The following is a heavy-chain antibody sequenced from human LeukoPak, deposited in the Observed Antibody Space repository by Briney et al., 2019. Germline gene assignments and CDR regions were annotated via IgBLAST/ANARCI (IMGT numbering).Heavy chain of an antibody. CDR3: ARLLIPGIAAAGTDY. Sequence: GKSLKISCKGSGYSFTSYWIGWVRQMPGKGLEWMGIIYPGDSDTRYSPSFQGQVTISADKSISTAYLQWSSLKASDTAMYYCARLLIPGIAAAGTDYWGQGTLVTVSS. CDR1: GYSFTSYW. CDR2: IYPGDSDT. V-gene: IGHV5-51*01. D-gene: IGHD6-13*01. J-gene: IGHJ4*02.